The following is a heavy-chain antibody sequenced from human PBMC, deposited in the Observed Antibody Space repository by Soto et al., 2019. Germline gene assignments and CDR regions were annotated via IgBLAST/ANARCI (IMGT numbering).Heavy chain of an antibody. Sequence: PSETLSLTCTFSVGSVSSGSYYWSWIGQPPWKGLEWIGYIYYSGSTNYNPSLKSRVTISVDTSKNQFSLKLSSVTAADTAVYYCASGPGVQAAFECLGQGTLVSVSS. D-gene: IGHD2-2*01. CDR1: VGSVSSGSYY. J-gene: IGHJ4*02. CDR2: IYYSGST. V-gene: IGHV4-61*01. CDR3: ASGPGVQAAFEC.